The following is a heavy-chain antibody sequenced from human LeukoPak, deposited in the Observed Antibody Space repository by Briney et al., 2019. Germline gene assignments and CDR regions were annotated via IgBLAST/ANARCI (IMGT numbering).Heavy chain of an antibody. D-gene: IGHD7-27*01. V-gene: IGHV4-59*08. J-gene: IGHJ4*02. Sequence: SETLSLTCTVSGGSISSYYWSWIRQPPGKGLEWIGYIYYSGSTNYNPSLKSRVTISVDTSKNQFSLKLSSVTAADTAVYYCARHYRRGTGDSLLYGYWGQGTLVTVSS. CDR3: ARHYRRGTGDSLLYGY. CDR2: IYYSGST. CDR1: GGSISSYY.